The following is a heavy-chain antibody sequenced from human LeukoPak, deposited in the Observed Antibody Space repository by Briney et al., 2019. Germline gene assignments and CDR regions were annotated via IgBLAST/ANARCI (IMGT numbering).Heavy chain of an antibody. V-gene: IGHV4-59*08. D-gene: IGHD6-13*01. J-gene: IGHJ4*02. CDR2: ISYSGST. Sequence: SETLSLTCSVSGVYIRCLYCSWIPQPPGKGLEWIGYISYSGSTKYNPSLKSRVTISVDMSKSQCSLNLSSVTAADTAVDYCARGNADVAAAGSVFDYWGQGALVTVSS. CDR1: GVYIRCLY. CDR3: ARGNADVAAAGSVFDY.